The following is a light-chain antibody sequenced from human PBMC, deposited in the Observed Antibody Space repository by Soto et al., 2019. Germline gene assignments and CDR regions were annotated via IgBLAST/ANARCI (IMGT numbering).Light chain of an antibody. V-gene: IGKV3-11*01. CDR3: QQRSNWFT. CDR2: DAS. CDR1: QSVSSY. Sequence: EIVLTQSPATLSLSPGERATLSCRASQSVSSYLAWYQQKPAQAPRLLIDDASNRATGIPARFSGSGSGTDFPLTISSLEPEDFAVYYCQQRSNWFTFGQGTRLEIK. J-gene: IGKJ5*01.